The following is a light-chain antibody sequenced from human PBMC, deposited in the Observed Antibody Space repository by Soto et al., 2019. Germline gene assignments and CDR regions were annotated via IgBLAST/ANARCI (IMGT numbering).Light chain of an antibody. CDR3: QQYCNSPQM. V-gene: IGKV3-20*01. J-gene: IGKJ1*01. CDR2: GAT. CDR1: QSVSSSY. Sequence: EIVLTQSPGTLSLSPGERATLSCRASQSVSSSYLAWFQQKSGQAPRLLIYGATIRATGIPDRFSGSESGTDFTLTISRLEPEDFAVYYCQQYCNSPQMFCQGTKVQIK.